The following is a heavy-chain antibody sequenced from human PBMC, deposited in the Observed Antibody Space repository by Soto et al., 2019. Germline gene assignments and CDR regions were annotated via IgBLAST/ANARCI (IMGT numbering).Heavy chain of an antibody. Sequence: PGVSLRLSCAASGFTFSSYSMNWVRQAPGKGLEWVSYISSSSSTIYYADSVKGRFTISRDNAKNSLYLQMNSLRDEDTAVYYCARGIKPYYDFWSGPIDYYGMDVWGQGTTVTVSS. CDR1: GFTFSSYS. CDR2: ISSSSSTI. J-gene: IGHJ6*02. CDR3: ARGIKPYYDFWSGPIDYYGMDV. V-gene: IGHV3-48*02. D-gene: IGHD3-3*01.